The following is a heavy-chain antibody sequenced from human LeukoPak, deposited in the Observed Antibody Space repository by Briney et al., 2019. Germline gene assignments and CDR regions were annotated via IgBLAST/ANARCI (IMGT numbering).Heavy chain of an antibody. D-gene: IGHD3-22*01. CDR2: ISGSSSHI. Sequence: GESLRLSCTATGFTFSSYSMNWVRQAPGKGLEWVSYISGSSSHIHSVDSLKDRFTISRDNAKNSLYLQMDSLRAEDTAVYYCARGGHYDSSGYMADFDYWGQGTLVTVSS. CDR1: GFTFSSYS. J-gene: IGHJ4*02. CDR3: ARGGHYDSSGYMADFDY. V-gene: IGHV3-21*01.